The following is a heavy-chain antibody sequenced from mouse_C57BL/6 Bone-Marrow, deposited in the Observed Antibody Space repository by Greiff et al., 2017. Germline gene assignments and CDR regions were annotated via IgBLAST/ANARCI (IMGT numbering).Heavy chain of an antibody. D-gene: IGHD2-1*01. CDR1: GFNIKDDY. V-gene: IGHV14-4*01. CDR3: TTLYGNYVGIAY. Sequence: EVQLQQSGAELVRPGASVKLSCTASGFNIKDDYMHWVKQRPEQGLEWIGWIDPENGDTEYASKFQGKATITADTSSNTAYLQLSSLTSEDTAVYDCTTLYGNYVGIAYWGQGTLVTVSA. CDR2: IDPENGDT. J-gene: IGHJ3*01.